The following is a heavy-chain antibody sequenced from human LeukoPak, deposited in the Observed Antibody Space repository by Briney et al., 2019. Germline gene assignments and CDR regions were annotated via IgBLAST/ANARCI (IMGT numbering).Heavy chain of an antibody. D-gene: IGHD6-13*01. CDR1: GYTFTGYY. J-gene: IGHJ5*02. CDR2: INPNSGGT. Sequence: GASVKVSCKASGYTFTGYYMHWVRQAPGQGLEWMGWINPNSGGTNYAQKFQGRVTMTRDTSISTAYMELSRLRSDDTAVYYCARDPFGYSSSWFTGWFDPWGQGTLVTVSS. V-gene: IGHV1-2*02. CDR3: ARDPFGYSSSWFTGWFDP.